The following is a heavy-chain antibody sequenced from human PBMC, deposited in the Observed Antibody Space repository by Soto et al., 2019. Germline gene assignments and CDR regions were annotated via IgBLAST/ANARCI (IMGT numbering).Heavy chain of an antibody. D-gene: IGHD3-22*01. CDR1: GGFISRSSYY. J-gene: IGHJ3*02. CDR3: ARQTDSYYTFDAFDI. V-gene: IGHV4-39*01. Sequence: ASETLSLTCTVSGGFISRSSYYWGWIRQPPGKGLEWIGSIYYSGNTYYNPSLKSRVTISVDTAKNQFSLKLSSVTAADTAVYYCARQTDSYYTFDAFDIWGQGTMVT. CDR2: IYYSGNT.